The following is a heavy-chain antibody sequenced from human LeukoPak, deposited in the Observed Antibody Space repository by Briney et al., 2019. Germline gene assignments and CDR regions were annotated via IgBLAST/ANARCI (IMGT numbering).Heavy chain of an antibody. CDR3: VKDHGWLLYS. J-gene: IGHJ4*02. CDR2: ISLDGATT. CDR1: GFTFSSYG. D-gene: IGHD3-9*01. V-gene: IGHV3-23*01. Sequence: GGSLRLSCAASGFTFSSYGMHWVRQAPGKGLEWVSGISLDGATTYYAGSVEGRFTISRDNSKNTLYLQMNSLRADDTAVYYCVKDHGWLLYSWGQGTLVTVSS.